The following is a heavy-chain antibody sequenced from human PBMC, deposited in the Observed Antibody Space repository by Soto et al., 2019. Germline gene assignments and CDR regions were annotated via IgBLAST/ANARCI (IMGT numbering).Heavy chain of an antibody. CDR3: AKEQVLHDSWVAGIDY. V-gene: IGHV3-30*18. D-gene: IGHD6-19*01. Sequence: PGGSLRLSCAASGFTFSIYEMHWVRQAPGKGLEWVASKPYDGSNEYYADSVKGRFTISRDNSKNTLYLQMNSLRAEDTAVYYCAKEQVLHDSWVAGIDYWGQGTLLTVAS. J-gene: IGHJ4*02. CDR1: GFTFSIYE. CDR2: KPYDGSNE.